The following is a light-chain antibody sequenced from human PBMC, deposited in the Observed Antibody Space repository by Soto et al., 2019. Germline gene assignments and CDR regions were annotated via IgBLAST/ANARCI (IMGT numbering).Light chain of an antibody. J-gene: IGKJ1*01. CDR2: KAS. CDR3: QQYKSYSLT. CDR1: QSISSW. Sequence: DIPMTQSPSTLSASVGDRVTITCRASQSISSWLAWYQQKPGKAPKLLIYKASSLESGVPARFSGSGSGTEFTLTVSSLQPDDFATYYCQQYKSYSLTFGQGTKVEIK. V-gene: IGKV1-5*03.